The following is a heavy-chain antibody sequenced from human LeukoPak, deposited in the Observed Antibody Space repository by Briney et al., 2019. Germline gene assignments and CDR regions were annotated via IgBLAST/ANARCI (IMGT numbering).Heavy chain of an antibody. CDR3: ATGGSGDSYGYPFYYYGMDV. V-gene: IGHV1-24*01. J-gene: IGHJ6*02. Sequence: GASVKVSCKVSGYILTELSMHWVRQAPGKGLEWMGGFDPEDGETIYAQKFQGRVTMTEDTSTDTAYMELSSLRSEDTAVYYCATGGSGDSYGYPFYYYGMDVWGQGTTVTVSS. CDR1: GYILTELS. D-gene: IGHD5-18*01. CDR2: FDPEDGET.